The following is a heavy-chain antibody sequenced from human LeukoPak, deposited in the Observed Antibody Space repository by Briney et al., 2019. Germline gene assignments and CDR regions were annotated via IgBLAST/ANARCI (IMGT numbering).Heavy chain of an antibody. CDR2: VNPSGGST. V-gene: IGHV1-46*01. CDR3: ARAAARPGHNWFDP. D-gene: IGHD6-6*01. J-gene: IGHJ5*02. CDR1: GYTFTSYY. Sequence: ASVKVSCKASGYTFTSYYIHWVRQAPGQGLEWMGIVNPSGGSTSYAQKFQGRVTISVDTSKNQFSLKLSSVTAADTAVYYCARAAARPGHNWFDPWGQGTLVTVSS.